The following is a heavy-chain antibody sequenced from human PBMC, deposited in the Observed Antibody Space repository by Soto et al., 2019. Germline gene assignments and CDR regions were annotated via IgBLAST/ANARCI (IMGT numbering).Heavy chain of an antibody. J-gene: IGHJ5*02. V-gene: IGHV4-34*01. D-gene: IGHD6-13*01. CDR1: GGSFSGYY. CDR2: INHSGST. Sequence: QVQLQQWGAGLLKPSETLSLPCAVYGGSFSGYYWSWIRQPPGKGLEWIGEINHSGSTNYNPSLKSRVTISVDTSKNQCSRKRSSVTAADTAGYYCARGRGVRGSWYLNWFDPWGQGTLVTVSS. CDR3: ARGRGVRGSWYLNWFDP.